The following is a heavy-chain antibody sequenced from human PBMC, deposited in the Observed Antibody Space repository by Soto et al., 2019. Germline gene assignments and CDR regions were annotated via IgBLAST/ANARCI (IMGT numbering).Heavy chain of an antibody. CDR2: ISGSGGST. V-gene: IGHV3-23*01. D-gene: IGHD6-19*01. Sequence: EVQLLESGGGLVQPGGSLRLPCAASGFTFSSYAMSWVRQAPGKGLEWVSAISGSGGSTYYADSVKGRFTISRDNSKNTLYLQMNSLRAEDTAVYYCAKDPCSGWYCGVDYWGQGTLVTVSS. J-gene: IGHJ4*02. CDR3: AKDPCSGWYCGVDY. CDR1: GFTFSSYA.